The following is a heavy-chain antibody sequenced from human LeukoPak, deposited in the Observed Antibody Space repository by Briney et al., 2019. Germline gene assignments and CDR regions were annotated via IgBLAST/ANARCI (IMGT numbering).Heavy chain of an antibody. V-gene: IGHV1-18*01. CDR3: ARDVNYAFDY. CDR2: ISANSGNT. CDR1: GYSFTRKG. J-gene: IGHJ4*02. Sequence: ASVKASCKPSGYSFTRKGISWVRQAPGQGLEWMAWISANSGNTNYAQNFQDRVTLTTDTSTSTAYMELRSLRSDDTAVYYCARDVNYAFDYWGQGTLVAVSS. D-gene: IGHD3-16*01.